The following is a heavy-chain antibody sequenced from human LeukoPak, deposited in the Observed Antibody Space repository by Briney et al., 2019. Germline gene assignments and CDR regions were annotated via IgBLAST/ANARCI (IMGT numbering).Heavy chain of an antibody. CDR3: AKVLDADSSASNAFDI. CDR2: ISGSGGST. Sequence: GGSLRLSCAASGFTVSSYAMSLVRQATGKGLEWVSAISGSGGSTYYADSVKGRFTISRDNSKNTLYLQMNSLRAEDTAVYYCAKVLDADSSASNAFDIWGQGTMVTVSS. CDR1: GFTVSSYA. J-gene: IGHJ3*02. V-gene: IGHV3-23*01. D-gene: IGHD3-22*01.